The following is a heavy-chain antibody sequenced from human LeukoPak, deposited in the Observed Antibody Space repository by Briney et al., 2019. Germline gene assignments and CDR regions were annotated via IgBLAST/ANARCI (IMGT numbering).Heavy chain of an antibody. CDR3: AAGCGDCFYYYYYGMDV. CDR1: GFTFSSYW. Sequence: QAGGSLRLSCAASGFTFSSYWMHWVRQAPGKGLVWVSRINSDGSSTSYADSVKGRSTISRDNAKNTLYLQMNSLRAEDTAVYYCAAGCGDCFYYYYYGMDVWGQGTTVTVSS. CDR2: INSDGSST. D-gene: IGHD2-21*02. J-gene: IGHJ6*02. V-gene: IGHV3-74*01.